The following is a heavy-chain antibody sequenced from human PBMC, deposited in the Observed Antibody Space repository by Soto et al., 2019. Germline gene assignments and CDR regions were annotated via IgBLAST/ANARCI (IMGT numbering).Heavy chain of an antibody. V-gene: IGHV6-1*01. D-gene: IGHD2-2*01. CDR1: GDSVSSNSAA. J-gene: IGHJ6*03. Sequence: PSQTLSLTCAISGDSVSSNSAAWNWIRQSPSRGLEWLGRTYYRSKWYNDYAVSVKSRITINPDTSKNQFSLQLNSVTPEDTAVYYCAREKPGYCSSTSCYAEDYGSYYYYMDVWGKGTTVTVSS. CDR2: TYYRSKWYN. CDR3: AREKPGYCSSTSCYAEDYGSYYYYMDV.